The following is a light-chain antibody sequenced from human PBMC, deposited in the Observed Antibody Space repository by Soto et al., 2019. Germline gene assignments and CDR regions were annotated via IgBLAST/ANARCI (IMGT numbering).Light chain of an antibody. J-gene: IGLJ2*01. CDR3: GTWDSSLSAGV. V-gene: IGLV1-51*01. Sequence: QSALTQPPSVSAAPGQKVTISCSGSTSNIAYNYVSWYQLLPGTAPKLLIYDNNKRPSGIPDRFSGSKSGTSATLGITGLQTGDEADYYCGTWDSSLSAGVFGGGTKLTVL. CDR1: TSNIAYNY. CDR2: DNN.